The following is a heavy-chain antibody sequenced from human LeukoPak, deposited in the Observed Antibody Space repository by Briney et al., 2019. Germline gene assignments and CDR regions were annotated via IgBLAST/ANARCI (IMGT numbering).Heavy chain of an antibody. Sequence: GGSLRLSCAVSGFTASTNYMNWVRQAPGKGLEWVSAISRSGGDTEYADSVKGRFTISRDNSKNTLYLQMNSLRAEDTAVYYCAKCSVTCYANAFYIWGQGTMVTVSS. J-gene: IGHJ3*02. D-gene: IGHD2-2*01. CDR2: ISRSGGDT. CDR3: AKCSVTCYANAFYI. V-gene: IGHV3-23*01. CDR1: GFTASTNY.